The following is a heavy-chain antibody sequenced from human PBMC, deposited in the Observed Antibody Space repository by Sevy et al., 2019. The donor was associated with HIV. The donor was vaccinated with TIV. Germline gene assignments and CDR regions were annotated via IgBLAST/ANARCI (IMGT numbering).Heavy chain of an antibody. CDR3: AREVGSSDKKSYYFDF. CDR1: GYMFSDYF. V-gene: IGHV1-2*02. D-gene: IGHD1-26*01. CDR2: LSPHSGGT. J-gene: IGHJ4*02. Sequence: ASVKVSCKTSGYMFSDYFIYWVRQAPGQGLECMGWLSPHSGGTKYAQKFQGRVTMTRDTSISTAYMELTTLRSDDTAVYYCAREVGSSDKKSYYFDFRGQGTLVTVSS.